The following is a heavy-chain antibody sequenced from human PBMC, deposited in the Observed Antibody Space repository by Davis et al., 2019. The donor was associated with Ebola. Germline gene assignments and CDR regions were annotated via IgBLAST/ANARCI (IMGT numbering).Heavy chain of an antibody. J-gene: IGHJ6*04. CDR3: AGTREMATVTYYYYYGMDV. V-gene: IGHV4-34*01. D-gene: IGHD5-24*01. CDR2: INHSAIT. CDR1: GGSFSGYY. Sequence: MPSETLSLTCAVYGGSFSGYYWSWIRQPPGKGLEWIGEINHSAITNFNPSLKSRVTISVDTSKKQFSLKLSSVTAADTAVYYCAGTREMATVTYYYYYGMDVWGKGTPVTVSS.